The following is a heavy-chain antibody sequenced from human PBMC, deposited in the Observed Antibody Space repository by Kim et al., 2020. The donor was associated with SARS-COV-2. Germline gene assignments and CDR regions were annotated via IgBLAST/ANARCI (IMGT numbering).Heavy chain of an antibody. Sequence: SETLSLTCSVSGDSISSSYWSWIRQPPGKGLEWIGYIYDSGSTKYNPSLKSRVTMLVDTSKNQFSLKLSAVTAADTAVYYCARGRRMAVGRYQGYYFDYWGQGTLVTVSS. CDR2: IYDSGST. J-gene: IGHJ4*02. D-gene: IGHD1-26*01. CDR1: GDSISSSY. CDR3: ARGRRMAVGRYQGYYFDY. V-gene: IGHV4-59*13.